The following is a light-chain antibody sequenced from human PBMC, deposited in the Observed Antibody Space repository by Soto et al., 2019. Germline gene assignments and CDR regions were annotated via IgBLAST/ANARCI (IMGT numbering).Light chain of an antibody. Sequence: QLVLTQSPSASASLGASVKLTCTLSSGHSNYAIAWHQQQPEKGPRYLMKLNSDGSHSKGDGIPDRFSGSSSGAERYLTISSLQSEDKADYYCQTWGTGIVVFGGGTKVTVL. J-gene: IGLJ2*01. CDR2: LNSDGSH. CDR3: QTWGTGIVV. CDR1: SGHSNYA. V-gene: IGLV4-69*01.